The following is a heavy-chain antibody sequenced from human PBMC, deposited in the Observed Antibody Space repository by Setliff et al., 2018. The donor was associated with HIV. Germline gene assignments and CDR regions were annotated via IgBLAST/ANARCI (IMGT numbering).Heavy chain of an antibody. CDR3: ARHYQDYVFDN. CDR1: GASIRATSYP. V-gene: IGHV4-39*01. J-gene: IGHJ4*02. Sequence: PSETLSLTCNVPGASIRATSYPWGWVRQAPGKGLEWIGSTYYTGNTYYNPSFKSRVTISVDTSTNQFSLRLTSVTASDTAVYFCARHYQDYVFDNWGRGTLVTVSS. D-gene: IGHD4-17*01. CDR2: TYYTGNT.